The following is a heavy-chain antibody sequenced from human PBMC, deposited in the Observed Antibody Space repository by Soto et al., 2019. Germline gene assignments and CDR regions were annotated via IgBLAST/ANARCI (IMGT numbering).Heavy chain of an antibody. V-gene: IGHV3-48*01. D-gene: IGHD3-10*01. Sequence: PGGSLRLSCAASGFTFSSFHMNWVRQAPGRGLEWVAYITSSSDTIYYSGSVKGRFTISRDNGKNSLFLQMNSLRAEDTAVYYCAPRLLSGFDYWGQGTLVTV. CDR2: ITSSSDTI. J-gene: IGHJ4*02. CDR1: GFTFSSFH. CDR3: APRLLSGFDY.